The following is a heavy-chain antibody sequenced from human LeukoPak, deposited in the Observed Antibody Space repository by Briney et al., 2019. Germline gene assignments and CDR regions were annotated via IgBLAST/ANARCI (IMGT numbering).Heavy chain of an antibody. CDR2: INPNSGGT. CDR3: AQSSGWLQRENWFDP. CDR1: GYTFTGYY. J-gene: IGHJ5*02. D-gene: IGHD6-19*01. Sequence: ASVKVSCKASGYTFTGYYMHWVRQAPGQGLEWMGWINPNSGGTNYAQKFQGRVTMTRDTSISTAYMELSRLRSDDTAVYYCAQSSGWLQRENWFDPWGQGTLVTVSS. V-gene: IGHV1-2*02.